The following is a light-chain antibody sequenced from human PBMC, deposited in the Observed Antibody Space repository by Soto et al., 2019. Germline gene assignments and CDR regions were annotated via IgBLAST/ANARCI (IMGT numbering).Light chain of an antibody. V-gene: IGLV1-44*01. Sequence: QPVLTQPPSASGTPGQRVTISCSGSGSSIGTNTVNWYLQLPGTAPKLIIYGDNQRPSVVPDRFSGSKSGTSASLAISGLQSEDEADYYCAAWDGSLNNVLFGGGTKLTVL. J-gene: IGLJ2*01. CDR2: GDN. CDR1: GSSIGTNT. CDR3: AAWDGSLNNVL.